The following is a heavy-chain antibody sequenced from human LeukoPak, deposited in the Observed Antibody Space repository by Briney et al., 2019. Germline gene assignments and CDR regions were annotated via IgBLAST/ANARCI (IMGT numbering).Heavy chain of an antibody. D-gene: IGHD3-3*01. CDR1: GFTFSSYA. Sequence: GRSLRLSCAASGFTFSSYAMHWVRQAPGKGLEWVAVISYDGSNKYYADSVKGRFTISRDNSKNTLYLQMNSLRAEDTAVYYCAKNYYDFWSGYYQGQGFDYWGQGTLVTVSS. J-gene: IGHJ4*02. CDR2: ISYDGSNK. V-gene: IGHV3-30-3*02. CDR3: AKNYYDFWSGYYQGQGFDY.